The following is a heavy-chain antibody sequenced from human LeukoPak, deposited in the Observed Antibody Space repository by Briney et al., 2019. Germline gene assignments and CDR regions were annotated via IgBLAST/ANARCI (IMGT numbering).Heavy chain of an antibody. D-gene: IGHD3-16*01. CDR2: ISAYGSDT. V-gene: IGHV3-23*01. CDR1: GFTFSTYP. CDR3: AKGGASRHFDY. Sequence: GGSLRLSCAASGFTFSTYPMSWVRQAPGKGLEWVSSISAYGSDTFHADSVKGRFTISRDNSKNTLSLQMNSLIADDTAVYYCAKGGASRHFDYWGQGTLLTVSS. J-gene: IGHJ4*02.